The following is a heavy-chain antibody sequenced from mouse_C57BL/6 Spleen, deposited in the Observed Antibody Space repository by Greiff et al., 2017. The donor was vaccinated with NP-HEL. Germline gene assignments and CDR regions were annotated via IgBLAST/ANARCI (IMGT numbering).Heavy chain of an antibody. V-gene: IGHV1-55*01. CDR1: GYTFTSYW. Sequence: VQLQQPGAELVKPGASVKMSCKASGYTFTSYWITWVKQRPGQGLEWIGDIYPGSGSTNYNEKFKSKATLTVDTSSSTADMQLSSLTSEDSAVYYCARGDYSFYYGSSYEGYFDVWGTGTTVTVSS. D-gene: IGHD1-1*01. CDR2: IYPGSGST. CDR3: ARGDYSFYYGSSYEGYFDV. J-gene: IGHJ1*03.